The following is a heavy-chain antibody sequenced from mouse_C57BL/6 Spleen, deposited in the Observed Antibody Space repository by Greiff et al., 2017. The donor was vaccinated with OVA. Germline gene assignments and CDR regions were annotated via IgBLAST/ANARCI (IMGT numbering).Heavy chain of an antibody. CDR2: IDPSDSYT. Sequence: QVQLQQPGAELVKPGASVKLSCKASGYTFTSYWMQWVKQRPGQGLEWIGEIDPSDSYTNYNQKFKGKATLTVDTSSSTAYMQLSSLTSEDSAVYYCAREGYWGQGTTLTGSS. CDR3: AREGY. CDR1: GYTFTSYW. V-gene: IGHV1-50*01. J-gene: IGHJ2*01.